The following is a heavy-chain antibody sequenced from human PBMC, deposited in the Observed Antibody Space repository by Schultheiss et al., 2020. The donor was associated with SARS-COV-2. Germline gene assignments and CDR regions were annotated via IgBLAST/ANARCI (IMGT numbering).Heavy chain of an antibody. CDR1: GDSVSSNSAA. V-gene: IGHV6-1*01. Sequence: LRLSCAISGDSVSSNSAAWSWIRQSPSRGLEWLGRTYYRSKWYYEYAASVKSRITIKPDTSRNQFFLQLNSVTPEDTAVYYCAGNRGGYLGAWGQGTLVTVSS. CDR3: AGNRGGYLGA. J-gene: IGHJ5*02. CDR2: TYYRSKWYY. D-gene: IGHD5-24*01.